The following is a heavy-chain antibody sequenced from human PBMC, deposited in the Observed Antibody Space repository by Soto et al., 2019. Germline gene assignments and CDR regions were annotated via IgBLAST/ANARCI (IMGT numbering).Heavy chain of an antibody. CDR3: AKGFYGSGSYYNERAFDS. CDR2: ISSSGGGT. J-gene: IGHJ4*02. D-gene: IGHD3-10*01. Sequence: PGGSLRLSCAASGFTFSSYAMSWVRQAPGKGLEWVSAISSSGGGTYYADSVKGRFTISRDNPKNTIYLQMNSLRAEDTAVYYCAKGFYGSGSYYNERAFDSWGRGTLVTVSS. V-gene: IGHV3-23*01. CDR1: GFTFSSYA.